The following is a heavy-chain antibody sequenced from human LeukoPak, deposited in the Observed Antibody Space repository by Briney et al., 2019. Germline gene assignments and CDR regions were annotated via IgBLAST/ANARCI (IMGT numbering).Heavy chain of an antibody. CDR1: GFTFSSYS. D-gene: IGHD6-6*01. J-gene: IGHJ4*02. Sequence: QPGGSLRLSCAASGFTFSSYSMNWVRQAPGKGLEWVSFISSSSGTIYYADSVKGRFTISRDNAKNSLYLQMNSLRAEDTAVYYCARDRGGSSSRIESYFDYWGQGTLVTVSS. CDR2: ISSSSGTI. CDR3: ARDRGGSSSRIESYFDY. V-gene: IGHV3-48*01.